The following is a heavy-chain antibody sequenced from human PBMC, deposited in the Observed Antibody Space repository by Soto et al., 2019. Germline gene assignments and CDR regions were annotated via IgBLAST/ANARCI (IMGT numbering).Heavy chain of an antibody. Sequence: PSETLSLTCTVSGGSISSYYWSWIRQPPGKGLEWIGYIYYSGSTNYNPSLKSRVTMTTDTSTSTAYMELRSLRSDDTAVYYCARDAFDIWGQGTMVTVSS. CDR3: ARDAFDI. CDR1: GGSISSYY. CDR2: IYYSGST. J-gene: IGHJ3*02. V-gene: IGHV4-59*01.